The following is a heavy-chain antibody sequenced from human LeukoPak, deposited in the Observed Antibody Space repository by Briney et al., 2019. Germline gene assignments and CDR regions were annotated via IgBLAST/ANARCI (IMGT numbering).Heavy chain of an antibody. CDR1: GGSFSGYY. J-gene: IGHJ5*02. V-gene: IGHV4-34*01. D-gene: IGHD2-2*01. Sequence: NPSETLSLTCAVYGGSFSGYYWSWIRQPPGKGLEWIGEINHSGSTNHNPSLKSRVTISVDTSKNQFSLKLSSVTAADTAVYYCASGGHCSSTSCPEGSWFDPWGQGTLVTVSS. CDR3: ASGGHCSSTSCPEGSWFDP. CDR2: INHSGST.